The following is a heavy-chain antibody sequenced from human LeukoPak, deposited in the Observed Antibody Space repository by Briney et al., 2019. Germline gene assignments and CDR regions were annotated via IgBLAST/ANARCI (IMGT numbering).Heavy chain of an antibody. CDR3: ARDKYDSSGYPIL. CDR2: IYPGDSDT. CDR1: GYSFTSYW. Sequence: PGESLKISCKGSGYSFTSYWIGWVRQMPGKGLEWMGIIYPGDSDTRYSPSFQGQVTISADKSISTAYLQWSSLRAEDTAVYYCARDKYDSSGYPILWGQGTLVTVSS. V-gene: IGHV5-51*01. D-gene: IGHD3-22*01. J-gene: IGHJ4*02.